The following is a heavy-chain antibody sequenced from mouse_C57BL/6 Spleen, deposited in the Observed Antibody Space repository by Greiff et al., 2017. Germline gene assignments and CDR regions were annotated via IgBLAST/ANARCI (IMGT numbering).Heavy chain of an antibody. J-gene: IGHJ4*01. D-gene: IGHD1-1*01. Sequence: EVKVVESEGGLVQPGSSMKLSCTASGFTFSDYYMAWVRQVPEKGLEWVANINYDGSSTYYLDSLKSRFIISRDNAKNILYLQMSSLKSDDTATYYCARGHYYCSNVDYWGQGASVTVST. CDR1: GFTFSDYY. V-gene: IGHV5-16*01. CDR2: INYDGSST. CDR3: ARGHYYCSNVDY.